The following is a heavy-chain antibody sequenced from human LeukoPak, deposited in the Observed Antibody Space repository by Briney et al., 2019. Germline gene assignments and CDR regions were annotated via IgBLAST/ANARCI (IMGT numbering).Heavy chain of an antibody. D-gene: IGHD5-24*01. V-gene: IGHV3-30*04. Sequence: PGRSLRLSCAASGFTFSSYAMHWVRQAPGKGLEWVAVISYDGSNKYYADSVKGRFTISRDNSKNTLYLQMNSLRAEDTAVYYCARAEMATIYFDYWGRGTLVTVSS. CDR3: ARAEMATIYFDY. CDR1: GFTFSSYA. J-gene: IGHJ4*02. CDR2: ISYDGSNK.